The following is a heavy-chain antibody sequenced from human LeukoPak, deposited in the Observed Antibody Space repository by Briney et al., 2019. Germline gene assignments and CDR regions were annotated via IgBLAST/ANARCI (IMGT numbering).Heavy chain of an antibody. D-gene: IGHD3-16*01. CDR1: GGSISSGGYY. V-gene: IGHV4-30-2*01. CDR2: IYHSGST. CDR3: ASSNHLAPLG. Sequence: SETLSLTCTVSGGSISSGGYYWSWIRLPPGKGLEWIGYIYHSGSTYYNPSLKSRVTISVDRSKNQFSLKLSSVTAADAAVYYCASSNHLAPLGWGQGTLVTVSS. J-gene: IGHJ4*02.